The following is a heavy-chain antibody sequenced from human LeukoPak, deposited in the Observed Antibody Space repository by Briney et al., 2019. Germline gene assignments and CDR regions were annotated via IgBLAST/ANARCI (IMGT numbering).Heavy chain of an antibody. CDR3: ARVGRGKVVVPTSVPNYYHGMDV. CDR1: GFTFRSYA. J-gene: IGHJ6*02. Sequence: GGSLRLSCAASGFTFRSYAIHWVRQAPGQGLEWVAIIWNDGNKKNYADSVKVRFTISRDNSKKTSYMEMSSLRAEDTAVYYCARVGRGKVVVPTSVPNYYHGMDVWGQGTTVTVSS. D-gene: IGHD2-15*01. CDR2: IWNDGNKK. V-gene: IGHV3-33*01.